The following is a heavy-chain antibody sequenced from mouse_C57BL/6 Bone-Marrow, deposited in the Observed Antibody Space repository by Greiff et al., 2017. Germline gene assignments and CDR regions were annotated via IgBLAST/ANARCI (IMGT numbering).Heavy chain of an antibody. V-gene: IGHV1-26*01. CDR3: ARDVTTVVDGFAD. CDR1: GYTFTDYY. Sequence: EVQLQQSGPELVKPGASVKISCKASGYTFTDYYMNWVKQSHGKSLEWIGDINPNNGGTSYNQKLKSKATFTVDKSSSTAYMEHSSLTSEDSAVYYCARDVTTVVDGFADWGKGTMVTVSA. J-gene: IGHJ3*01. CDR2: INPNNGGT. D-gene: IGHD1-1*01.